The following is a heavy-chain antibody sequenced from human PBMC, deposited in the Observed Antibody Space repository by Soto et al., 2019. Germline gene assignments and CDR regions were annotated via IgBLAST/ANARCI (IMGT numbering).Heavy chain of an antibody. V-gene: IGHV2-5*01. CDR2: IYWNDDK. D-gene: IGHD3-16*01. J-gene: IGHJ4*02. CDR1: GFSLSTSGVG. CDR3: AHSIDYTAPPLGAAPAWGSIPFDY. Sequence: SGPTLVKPTQTLTLTCTFSGFSLSTSGVGVGWIRQPPGKALEWLALIYWNDDKRYSPSLKSRLTITKDTSKNQVVLTMTNMDPVDTATYYCAHSIDYTAPPLGAAPAWGSIPFDYWGQGTLVTVSS.